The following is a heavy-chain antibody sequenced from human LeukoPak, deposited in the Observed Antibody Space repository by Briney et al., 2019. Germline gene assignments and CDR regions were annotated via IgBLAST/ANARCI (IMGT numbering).Heavy chain of an antibody. J-gene: IGHJ4*02. CDR2: IRSKANSYAT. Sequence: GGSLRLSCAASGFTFSGSAMPWVRQASGKGLEWVGRIRSKANSYATAYAASVKGRFTISRDDSKNTAYLQMNSLKTEDTAVYYCTRHSIAAAGTCDYWGQGTLVTVSS. D-gene: IGHD6-13*01. CDR3: TRHSIAAAGTCDY. V-gene: IGHV3-73*01. CDR1: GFTFSGSA.